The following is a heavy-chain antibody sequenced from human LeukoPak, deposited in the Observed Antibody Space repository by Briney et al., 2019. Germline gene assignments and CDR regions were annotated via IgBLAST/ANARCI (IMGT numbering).Heavy chain of an antibody. CDR1: GFTFSSYE. J-gene: IGHJ4*02. D-gene: IGHD2-15*01. Sequence: GGSLRLSCAASGFTFSSYEMNWVRQAPGKGLEWVSYISSSGSTIYYADSVKGRFTISRDNAKNSLYLQMNSLRAEDTAVYYCARGSDIVVVVAAISDYYFDYWGQGTPVTVSS. V-gene: IGHV3-48*03. CDR3: ARGSDIVVVVAAISDYYFDY. CDR2: ISSSGSTI.